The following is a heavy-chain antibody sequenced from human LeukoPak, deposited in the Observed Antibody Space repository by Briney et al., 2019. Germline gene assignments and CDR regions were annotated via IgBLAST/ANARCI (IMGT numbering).Heavy chain of an antibody. Sequence: GASVKVSCKASGYTFTSYGISWVRQAPGQGLEWMGWISAYNGNTNYAQKLQGRVTMTTDTSTSTAYMELRSLRSDDTAVYYCARDSRGGYDGDNWFDPWGQGTLVTVSS. D-gene: IGHD5-12*01. J-gene: IGHJ5*02. CDR2: ISAYNGNT. CDR3: ARDSRGGYDGDNWFDP. CDR1: GYTFTSYG. V-gene: IGHV1-18*01.